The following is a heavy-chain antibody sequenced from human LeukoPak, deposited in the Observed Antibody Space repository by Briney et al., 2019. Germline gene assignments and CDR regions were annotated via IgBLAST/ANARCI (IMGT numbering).Heavy chain of an antibody. CDR1: GYTFTSYD. J-gene: IGHJ3*02. CDR2: MNPNSGNT. V-gene: IGHV1-8*03. Sequence: ASVKVSCKASGYTFTSYDINWVRQATGQGLEWMGWMNPNSGNTGYAQKFQGRVTITRNTSISTAYMELSSLRSEDTAVYYCARVGLRYSSSWNDAFDTWGQGTMVTVSS. CDR3: ARVGLRYSSSWNDAFDT. D-gene: IGHD6-13*01.